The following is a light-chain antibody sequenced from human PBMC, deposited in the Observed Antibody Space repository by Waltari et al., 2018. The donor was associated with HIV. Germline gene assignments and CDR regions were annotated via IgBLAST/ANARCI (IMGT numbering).Light chain of an antibody. CDR1: PLPKKY. J-gene: IGLJ3*02. Sequence: SYELTQPPSVSVSPGQTARNTCHGDPLPKKYAYWYQQKSGQAPVLVIYEDSKRPSGIPERFSGSSSGTMATLTISGAQVEDEADYYCYSTDSSGNHRVFGGGTKLTVL. CDR2: EDS. CDR3: YSTDSSGNHRV. V-gene: IGLV3-10*01.